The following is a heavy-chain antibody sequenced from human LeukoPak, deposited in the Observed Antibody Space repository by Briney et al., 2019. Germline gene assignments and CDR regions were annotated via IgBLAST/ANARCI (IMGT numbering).Heavy chain of an antibody. Sequence: PGGSLTLSCEASGFTFSGNWMSWVRQAPGKGLEWVASINPDGSQKFFVDSVKGRFTISRDNTKNSLYLQMNTLGAEDTAMYYCAKLLGTATTCDSWGQGTRVTVSS. D-gene: IGHD5-24*01. V-gene: IGHV3-7*01. CDR1: GFTFSGNW. J-gene: IGHJ4*02. CDR3: AKLLGTATTCDS. CDR2: INPDGSQK.